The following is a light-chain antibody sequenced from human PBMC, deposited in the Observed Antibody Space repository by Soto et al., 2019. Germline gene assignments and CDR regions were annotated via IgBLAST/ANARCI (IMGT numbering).Light chain of an antibody. CDR1: QSISSW. J-gene: IGKJ1*01. CDR3: HQYNNWWT. Sequence: DIQMTQSPSTLSASVGDRVTITCRASQSISSWLAWYQQKPGKAPKLLIYKASTLKSGVPSRFSGSGSGTEFTLTISSLQSEDSAVYYCHQYNNWWTFGQGTKVDI. CDR2: KAS. V-gene: IGKV1-5*03.